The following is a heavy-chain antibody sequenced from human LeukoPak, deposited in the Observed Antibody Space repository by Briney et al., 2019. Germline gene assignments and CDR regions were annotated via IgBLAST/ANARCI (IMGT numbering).Heavy chain of an antibody. CDR2: ISYDGSNK. J-gene: IGHJ4*02. CDR3: ARDPVVVAAGGSFDC. CDR1: GFTFSSYA. Sequence: GGSLRLSCAASGFTFSSYAMHWVRQAPGKGLEWVAVISYDGSNKYYADSVKGRFTISRDNSKNTLYLQMNSLRAEDTAVYYCARDPVVVAAGGSFDCWGQGTLVTVSS. V-gene: IGHV3-30*04. D-gene: IGHD2-15*01.